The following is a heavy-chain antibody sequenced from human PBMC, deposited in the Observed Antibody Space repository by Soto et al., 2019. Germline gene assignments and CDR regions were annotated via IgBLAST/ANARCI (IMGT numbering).Heavy chain of an antibody. CDR1: GGSISSYY. D-gene: IGHD3-10*01. CDR3: ARDNSAAFDY. V-gene: IGHV4-4*07. CDR2: IYSSGII. Sequence: QVQLQESGPRLVKPSETLSLSCTVSGGSISSYYWSWIRQPAGKGLEWIGRIYSSGIINSNPSLRSRLTMSVDTSTNQFSLKLSSVTAADTAVYYCARDNSAAFDYCGQGTLVTVSS. J-gene: IGHJ4*02.